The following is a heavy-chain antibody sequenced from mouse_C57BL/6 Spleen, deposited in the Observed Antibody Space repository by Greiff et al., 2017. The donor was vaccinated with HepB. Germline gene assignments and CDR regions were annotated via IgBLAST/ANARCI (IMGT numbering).Heavy chain of an antibody. J-gene: IGHJ3*01. CDR2: LDPSDSYT. Sequence: VQLQQPGAELVKPGASVKLSCKASGYTFTSYWMQWVKQRPGQGLEWIGELDPSDSYTNYNQKFKGKATLTVDTYAITAYMQISSLTSEDSAVYYCARIPYYGSSWFAYWGQGTLVTVSA. CDR3: ARIPYYGSSWFAY. D-gene: IGHD1-1*01. CDR1: GYTFTSYW. V-gene: IGHV1-50*01.